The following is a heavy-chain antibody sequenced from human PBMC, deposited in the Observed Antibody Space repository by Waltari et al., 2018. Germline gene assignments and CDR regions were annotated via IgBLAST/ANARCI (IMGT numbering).Heavy chain of an antibody. CDR3: ARVVVDPTIFGVVIFYGMDV. Sequence: EVQLVQSGAEVKKPGESLKISCKGSGYSFTSYWIGWVRQMPGKGLEWMGIIYPGDADTRYSPSFQGQGTISADKSISTAYLQWSSLKASDTAMYYCARVVVDPTIFGVVIFYGMDVWSQGTTVTGSS. CDR2: IYPGDADT. D-gene: IGHD3-3*01. V-gene: IGHV5-51*01. J-gene: IGHJ6*02. CDR1: GYSFTSYW.